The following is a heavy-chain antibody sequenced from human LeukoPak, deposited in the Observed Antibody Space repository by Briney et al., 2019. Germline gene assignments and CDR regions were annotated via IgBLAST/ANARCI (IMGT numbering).Heavy chain of an antibody. V-gene: IGHV5-51*01. CDR1: GYSFTSYW. Sequence: GESLKISCKGSGYSFTSYWIGWVRQMPGKGLEWMGIIYPGDSDTRYSPSFQGQVTISADKSISTAYLQWSSLKASDTAMYYCARHSVVTAIPQYFQHWGQGTLVTVSS. CDR3: ARHSVVTAIPQYFQH. J-gene: IGHJ1*01. D-gene: IGHD2-21*02. CDR2: IYPGDSDT.